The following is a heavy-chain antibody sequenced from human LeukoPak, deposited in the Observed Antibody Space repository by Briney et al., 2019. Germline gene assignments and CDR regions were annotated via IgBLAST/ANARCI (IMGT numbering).Heavy chain of an antibody. CDR2: IKYDGSEK. CDR3: AFNNNFKY. D-gene: IGHD1/OR15-1a*01. V-gene: IGHV3-7*01. J-gene: IGHJ4*02. Sequence: GGSLRLSCAASGFTFNTYTMNWVRQSPGQGLEWVANIKYDGSEKYYVDSVKGRFTISREDAKNSLSLQMDSVRPEDTAVYYCAFNNNFKYWGQGTLVIVSS. CDR1: GFTFNTYT.